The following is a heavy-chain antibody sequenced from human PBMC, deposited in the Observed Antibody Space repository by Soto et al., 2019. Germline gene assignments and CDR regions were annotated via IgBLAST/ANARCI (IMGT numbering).Heavy chain of an antibody. D-gene: IGHD6-19*01. V-gene: IGHV4-34*01. J-gene: IGHJ6*02. CDR2: INHSGST. CDR1: GESLRSHS. CDR3: AREDSSGWSGESMDV. Sequence: SETLSLTCAVYGESLRSHSWNWIRQPPGKGLEWVGEINHSGSTNYNPSLKSRATISVDTSKNQFSLKLTSVIAADTGVYYCAREDSSGWSGESMDVWGQVPPVTVSS.